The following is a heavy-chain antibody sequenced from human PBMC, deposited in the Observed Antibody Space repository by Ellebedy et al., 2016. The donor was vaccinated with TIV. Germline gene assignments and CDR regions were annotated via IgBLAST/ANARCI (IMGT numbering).Heavy chain of an antibody. J-gene: IGHJ6*02. D-gene: IGHD3-16*01. CDR3: AKGPGDYVEGGTGDV. V-gene: IGHV3-23*01. CDR1: GFTFSSYG. Sequence: GESLKISXAASGFTFSSYGMHWIRQAPGKGLEWVSAISGSGGSTYYADSVKGRFTISRDNSKNTLYLQMNSLRAEDTALYYCAKGPGDYVEGGTGDVWGQGTTVTVSS. CDR2: ISGSGGST.